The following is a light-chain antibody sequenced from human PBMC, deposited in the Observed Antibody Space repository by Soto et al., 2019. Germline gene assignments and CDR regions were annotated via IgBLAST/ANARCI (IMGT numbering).Light chain of an antibody. CDR1: HSLSSN. Sequence: EIVMTQSPATLSVSPGERATLSCRASHSLSSNLAWYQQKPGQAPSLLIYGASNRATGIPDRFSGSGSGTDFTLTISRLEPEDFAVYYCQQYGSSGTFGQGTKVDIK. CDR2: GAS. J-gene: IGKJ1*01. V-gene: IGKV3-20*01. CDR3: QQYGSSGT.